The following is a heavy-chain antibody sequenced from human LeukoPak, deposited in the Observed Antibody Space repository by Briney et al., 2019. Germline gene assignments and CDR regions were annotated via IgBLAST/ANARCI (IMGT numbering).Heavy chain of an antibody. CDR3: ATTLEGAFDI. V-gene: IGHV3-23*01. J-gene: IGHJ3*02. Sequence: GGSLRLSCAASGFTFSSYGMSWVRQAPGKGLEWVSAISGSGGSTYYADSVKGRFTISRDNAKNSLYLQMNSLRAEDTAVYYCATTLEGAFDIWGQGTMVTVSS. CDR1: GFTFSSYG. CDR2: ISGSGGST.